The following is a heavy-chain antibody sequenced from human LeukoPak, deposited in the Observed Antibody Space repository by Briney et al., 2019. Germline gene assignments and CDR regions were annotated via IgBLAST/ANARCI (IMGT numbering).Heavy chain of an antibody. CDR3: ARVGYWWLQPGPFDY. J-gene: IGHJ4*02. Sequence: SETLSLTCTVSGGSISSSSYYWSWIRQPPGKGLEWIGEINHSGSTNYNPSLKSRVTISVDTSKNQFSLKLSSVTAADAAVYYCARVGYWWLQPGPFDYWGQGTLVTVSS. D-gene: IGHD5-24*01. CDR2: INHSGST. CDR1: GGSISSSSYY. V-gene: IGHV4-39*07.